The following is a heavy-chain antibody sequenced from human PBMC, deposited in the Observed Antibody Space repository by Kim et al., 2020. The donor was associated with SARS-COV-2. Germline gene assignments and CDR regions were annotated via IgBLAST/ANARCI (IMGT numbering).Heavy chain of an antibody. V-gene: IGHV3-72*01. D-gene: IGHD3-10*01. J-gene: IGHJ6*02. CDR3: PRRPYGSGGADV. Sequence: DYAASVKGRVTITRDDSKNSLYLQMNSLKTEDTAIYYCPRRPYGSGGADVWGQGTTVTVSS.